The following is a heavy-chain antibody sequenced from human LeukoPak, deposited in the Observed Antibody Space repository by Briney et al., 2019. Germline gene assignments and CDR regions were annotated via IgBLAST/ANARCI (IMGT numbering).Heavy chain of an antibody. Sequence: SETLSLTCSVSGGSIGHFYGSWIRQPPGRGLEWIGNVYHSGDTKYSPSLQSRVTILVDTSQNQISLDLRSVTAADTALYYCARDDGYSTFDFWGLGTLVTVSS. J-gene: IGHJ4*02. CDR1: GGSIGHFY. D-gene: IGHD5-24*01. V-gene: IGHV4-59*01. CDR2: VYHSGDT. CDR3: ARDDGYSTFDF.